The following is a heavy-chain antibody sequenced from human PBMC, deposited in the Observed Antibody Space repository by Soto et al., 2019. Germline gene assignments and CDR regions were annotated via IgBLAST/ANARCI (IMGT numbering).Heavy chain of an antibody. J-gene: IGHJ1*01. CDR1: GGSLSGYY. CDR2: VKDGGHT. V-gene: IGHV4-34*01. CDR3: ARVREGVVATH. Sequence: QVQLQQWGAGLLKPSETLSLNCAVTGGSLSGYYWSWIRQPPGKGLEWIGEVKDGGHTNYSPSLRGRVTISADTSNNQVSLRLNSVTAVDTGVYYCARVREGVVATHWVQGSLVTVSS. D-gene: IGHD5-12*01.